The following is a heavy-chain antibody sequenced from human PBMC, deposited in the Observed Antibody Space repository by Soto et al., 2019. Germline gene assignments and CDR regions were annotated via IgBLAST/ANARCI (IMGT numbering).Heavy chain of an antibody. CDR1: GGSFSGYY. J-gene: IGHJ6*02. V-gene: IGHV4-34*01. D-gene: IGHD3-16*01. Sequence: PSETLSLTCAVYGGSFSGYYWSWIRQPPGKGLEWIGEINHSGSTNYNPSLKSRVTISVDTSKNQFSLKLSSVTAADTAVYYCARASRLRGSYYYYYGMDVWRQGTTVTVSS. CDR3: ARASRLRGSYYYYYGMDV. CDR2: INHSGST.